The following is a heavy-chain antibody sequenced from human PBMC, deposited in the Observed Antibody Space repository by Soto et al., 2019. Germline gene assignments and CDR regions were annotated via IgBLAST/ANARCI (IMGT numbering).Heavy chain of an antibody. CDR3: AKDMDSRSGWDFQH. V-gene: IGHV3-9*01. CDR1: GFTLDDYA. Sequence: EVQLVESGGGLVQPGRSLRLSCAASGFTLDDYAMHWVRQAPGKGLEWVSGISWNSGSIGYADSVKGRFTISRDNAKNSLYLQMNSLRAEDTALYYCAKDMDSRSGWDFQHWGQGTLVTVSS. CDR2: ISWNSGSI. D-gene: IGHD6-19*01. J-gene: IGHJ1*01.